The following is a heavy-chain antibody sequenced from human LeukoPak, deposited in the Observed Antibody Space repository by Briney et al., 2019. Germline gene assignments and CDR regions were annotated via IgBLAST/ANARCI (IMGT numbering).Heavy chain of an antibody. J-gene: IGHJ4*02. CDR3: ARKAGYYYGSGDY. CDR1: GFTFSNYG. V-gene: IGHV3-23*01. Sequence: GGSLRLSCAASGFTFSNYGMNWVRQAPGKGLEWVSAIGGSGGSSYYADSVKGRVTISRDNSKNTLYLQMNSLRAEDTAVYYCARKAGYYYGSGDYWGQGTLVTVSS. CDR2: IGGSGGSS. D-gene: IGHD3-10*01.